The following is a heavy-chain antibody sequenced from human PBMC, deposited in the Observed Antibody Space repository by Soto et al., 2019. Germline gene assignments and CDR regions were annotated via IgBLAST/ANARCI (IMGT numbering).Heavy chain of an antibody. CDR2: IYYIGST. J-gene: IGHJ4*02. Sequence: SETLSLSCTVSGGSMSSYYWSWFRQPPGKGLEWIGFIYYIGSTNYNPSLNNRLSISIDTSNNQFSLSLSSVTAADTALYFCACHFRPQDRGDDPWYFDYWGRVTLVTVS. CDR3: ACHFRPQDRGDDPWYFDY. V-gene: IGHV4-59*01. D-gene: IGHD2-21*02. CDR1: GGSMSSYY.